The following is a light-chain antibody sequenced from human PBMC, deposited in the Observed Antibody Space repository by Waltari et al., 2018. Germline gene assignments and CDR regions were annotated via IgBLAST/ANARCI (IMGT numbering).Light chain of an antibody. CDR1: SPNIGAGSD. J-gene: IGLJ2*01. CDR2: GNS. CDR3: QSYDSSLSGVV. V-gene: IGLV1-40*01. Sequence: QSVLTQPPSVSGAPGQRVTISRTGSSPNIGAGSDVHWYQQLPGTAPKLLIYGNSNRPSGVPDRFSGSKSGTSASLAITGLQAEDEADYYCQSYDSSLSGVVFGGGTKLTVL.